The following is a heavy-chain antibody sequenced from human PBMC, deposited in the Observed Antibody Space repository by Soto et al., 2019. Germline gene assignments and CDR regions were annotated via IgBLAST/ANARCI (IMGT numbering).Heavy chain of an antibody. J-gene: IGHJ2*01. CDR1: GFTLSSYA. Sequence: EVQLLESGGGLVQPGGSLRLSCAASGFTLSSYAMGWVRQAPGKGLEWVSTMSGSGGSPYYADSVKGRFTISRDNSKNILYLQMNRLRAEDTAVYYCAKDSDFRDRIFWYFDLWGRGTLVTVSS. V-gene: IGHV3-23*01. CDR3: AKDSDFRDRIFWYFDL. D-gene: IGHD2-15*01. CDR2: MSGSGGSP.